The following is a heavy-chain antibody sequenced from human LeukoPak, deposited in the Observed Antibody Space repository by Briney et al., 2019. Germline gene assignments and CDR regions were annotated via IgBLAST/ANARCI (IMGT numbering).Heavy chain of an antibody. V-gene: IGHV3-53*01. CDR3: AKTGNPATGDY. CDR2: LYSGGST. J-gene: IGHJ4*02. D-gene: IGHD1-1*01. CDR1: GFTVSNNY. Sequence: PGGSLRLSCAASGFTVSNNYMSWVRPAPGKGLEWVSVLYSGGSTYYADSVMGRFTISRDNSKNTLYLQMNSLRADDTAVYYCAKTGNPATGDYWGQGTLVTVSS.